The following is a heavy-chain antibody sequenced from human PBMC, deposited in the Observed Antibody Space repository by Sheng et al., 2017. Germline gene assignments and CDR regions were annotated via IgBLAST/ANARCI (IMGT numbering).Heavy chain of an antibody. Sequence: EVQLVESGGGLVQPGGSLRLSCAASGFTVSSNYMSWVRQAPGKGLEWVSVIYSGGSTYYADSVKGRFTISRDNSKNTLYLQMNSLRAEDTAVYYCARDYYDSSGRDAFDIWGQGTMVTVSS. D-gene: IGHD3-22*01. CDR1: GFTVSSNY. CDR3: ARDYYDSSGRDAFDI. J-gene: IGHJ3*02. CDR2: IYSGGST. V-gene: IGHV3-66*01.